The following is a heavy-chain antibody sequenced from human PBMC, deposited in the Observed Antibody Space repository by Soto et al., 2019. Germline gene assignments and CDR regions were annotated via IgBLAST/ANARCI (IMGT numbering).Heavy chain of an antibody. CDR1: GGSVNSYY. D-gene: IGHD3-10*01. CDR2: IFYSGST. V-gene: IGHV4-59*02. Sequence: SETLSLTCTVSGGSVNSYYWSWIRQPPGKGLEWIGYIFYSGSTKSNPSLKSRVSISGDTSKNQFSLKLSFVTAADTAVYYCARGRGGVQHWGQGTLVTVSS. J-gene: IGHJ1*01. CDR3: ARGRGGVQH.